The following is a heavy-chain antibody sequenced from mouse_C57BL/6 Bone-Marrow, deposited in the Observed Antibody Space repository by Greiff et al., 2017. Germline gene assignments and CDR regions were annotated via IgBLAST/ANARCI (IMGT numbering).Heavy chain of an antibody. J-gene: IGHJ3*01. CDR2: INPGSGGT. CDR1: GYAFTNSL. Sequence: QVQLQQSGAELVRPGTSVKVSCKASGYAFTNSLIEWVKQRPGQGLEWIGVINPGSGGTNYNEKFKGKATLTADKSSSTAYMQLSSLTSEDSAVYFCARSKSWDSWFDYWGQGTLVTVSA. CDR3: ARSKSWDSWFDY. D-gene: IGHD4-1*01. V-gene: IGHV1-54*01.